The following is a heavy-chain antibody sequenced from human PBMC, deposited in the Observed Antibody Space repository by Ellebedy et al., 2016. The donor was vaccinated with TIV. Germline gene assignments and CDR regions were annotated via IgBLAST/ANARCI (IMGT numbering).Heavy chain of an antibody. V-gene: IGHV5-51*01. CDR3: ARLESDDSSGYYYELVDY. D-gene: IGHD3-22*01. Sequence: GESLKISCKGSGYSFTSYWIGWVRQMPGKGLEWMGIIYPGDSDTRYSPSFQGQVTISADKSISTAYLQWSSLKASDPAMYYCARLESDDSSGYYYELVDYWGQGTLVTVSS. CDR2: IYPGDSDT. CDR1: GYSFTSYW. J-gene: IGHJ4*02.